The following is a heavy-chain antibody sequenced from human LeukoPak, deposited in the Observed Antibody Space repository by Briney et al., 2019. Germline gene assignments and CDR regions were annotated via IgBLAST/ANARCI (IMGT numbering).Heavy chain of an antibody. CDR1: GDSIFTNNVA. V-gene: IGHV6-1*01. J-gene: IGHJ4*02. D-gene: IGHD6-6*01. CDR3: ARGKYTSFDN. Sequence: PSQTLSLTCALSGDSIFTNNVAWNWLRQSPSRGREWLGRTYYRAKWSFDYAVSVKSRITTNADTSKNQFSLQLSSVTPEDTAVYYCARGKYTSFDNWGKGTLVTVSS. CDR2: TYYRAKWSF.